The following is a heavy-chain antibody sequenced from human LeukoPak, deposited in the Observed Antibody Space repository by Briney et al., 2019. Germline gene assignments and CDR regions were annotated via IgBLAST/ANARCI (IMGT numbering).Heavy chain of an antibody. D-gene: IGHD6-13*01. CDR3: ARDLSSRDAY. J-gene: IGHJ4*02. CDR1: GFTFSSYG. CDR2: MWYDGSNK. V-gene: IGHV3-33*01. Sequence: GRSLRLSCAASGFTFSSYGMHWVRQAPGKGLEWVAVMWYDGSNKYYADSVKGRFTISRDNAKNSLYLQMSSLRVEDTAVYYCARDLSSRDAYWGQGTLVTVSS.